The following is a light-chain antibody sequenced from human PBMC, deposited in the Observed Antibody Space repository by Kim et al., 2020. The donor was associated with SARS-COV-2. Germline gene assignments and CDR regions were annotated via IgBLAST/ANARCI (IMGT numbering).Light chain of an antibody. V-gene: IGLV2-8*01. J-gene: IGLJ1*01. Sequence: QSALTQPSSASGSPGQSVTISCTGTSSDVGSYNYVSWYQQHPGKAPKLMIYEVTKRPSGVPDRFSGSKSGNTASLTVSGLQAEDEAEYYCSSYAHSDKYVLGTGTKVTVL. CDR1: SSDVGSYNY. CDR3: SSYAHSDKYV. CDR2: EVT.